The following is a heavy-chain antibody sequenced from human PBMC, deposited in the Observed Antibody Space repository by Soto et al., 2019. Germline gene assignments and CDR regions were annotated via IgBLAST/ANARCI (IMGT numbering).Heavy chain of an antibody. J-gene: IGHJ6*02. CDR2: IIPIFGRA. CDR1: GGTFSSYA. V-gene: IGHV1-69*01. CDR3: PRVPTYSDNGMVVPAKDGMVV. Sequence: QLQLVQPGAEVTKPGSSVKVSCKASGGTFSSYAFSWVRQAPGQGLEWMGGIIPIFGRANYAQKSQGRVPITADESTCTCYKELSSLRPEDTAVYYCPRVPTYSDNGMVVPAKDGMVVWGQGTTVTVSS. D-gene: IGHD2-15*01.